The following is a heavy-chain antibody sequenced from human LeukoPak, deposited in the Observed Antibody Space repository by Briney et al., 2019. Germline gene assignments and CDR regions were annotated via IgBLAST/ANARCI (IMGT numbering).Heavy chain of an antibody. CDR1: GGTFTSYA. D-gene: IGHD3-10*01. CDR3: ARASRVTMGPSDY. J-gene: IGHJ4*02. Sequence: GASVKVSCKASGGTFTSYAISWVRQAPGQGLEWMGGIIPIFGRANYAQKFQGRVTITTDESTSTAYMELSSLRSEDTAVYYCARASRVTMGPSDYWGQGTLVTVSS. CDR2: IIPIFGRA. V-gene: IGHV1-69*05.